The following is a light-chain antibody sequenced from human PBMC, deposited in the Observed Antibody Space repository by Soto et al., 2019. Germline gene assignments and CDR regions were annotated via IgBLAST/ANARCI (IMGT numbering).Light chain of an antibody. CDR2: KAS. CDR1: QSISSW. CDR3: QQYNSYST. J-gene: IGKJ1*01. V-gene: IGKV1-5*03. Sequence: DIQMTQSPSTLSASVGDRVTITCRASQSISSWLAWYQQKPGKAPKLLIYKASSLGSGVPSRFSGSASGTEFTLTISSLQPDDFATYYCQQYNSYSTFGQGTKVDIK.